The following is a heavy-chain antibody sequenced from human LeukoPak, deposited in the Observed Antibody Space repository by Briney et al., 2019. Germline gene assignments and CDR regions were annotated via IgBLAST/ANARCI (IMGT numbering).Heavy chain of an antibody. CDR2: ISSSSGFI. CDR3: ARSGGSGWYSDY. CDR1: GFTFSSYG. D-gene: IGHD6-19*01. J-gene: IGHJ4*02. Sequence: GGSLRLSCAASGFTFSSYGMNWVRQAPGKGLEWVSSISSSSGFIFYADPVKGRFTISRDNAKNSLYLQMNSLRAEDTAVYYCARSGGSGWYSDYWGQGTLVTASS. V-gene: IGHV3-21*01.